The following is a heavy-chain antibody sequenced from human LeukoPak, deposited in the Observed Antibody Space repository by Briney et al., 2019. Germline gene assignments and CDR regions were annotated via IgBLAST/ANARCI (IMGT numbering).Heavy chain of an antibody. CDR3: ARGIQGDY. Sequence: PGGSLRLSCAASGFTFSSYSMNWVRQAPGKGLEWIGEINHSGSTNYNPSLKSRVTISVDTSKNQFSLKLSSVTAADTAVYYCARGIQGDYWGQGTLVTVSS. CDR2: INHSGST. D-gene: IGHD5-18*01. J-gene: IGHJ4*02. CDR1: GFTFSSYS. V-gene: IGHV4-34*01.